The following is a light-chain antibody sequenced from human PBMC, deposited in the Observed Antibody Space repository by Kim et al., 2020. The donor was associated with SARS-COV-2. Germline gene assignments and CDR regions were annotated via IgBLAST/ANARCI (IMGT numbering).Light chain of an antibody. CDR1: DLGNRF. CDR2: QDT. V-gene: IGLV3-1*01. Sequence: VSPGPTASVTCTGDDLGNRFVCWYQQKPGQPPVLVIYQDTHRPSGIPERFSGSNSGMTATLTITGAQAVDEADYYCQAWDSRTAVFGPGTKVTVL. J-gene: IGLJ1*01. CDR3: QAWDSRTAV.